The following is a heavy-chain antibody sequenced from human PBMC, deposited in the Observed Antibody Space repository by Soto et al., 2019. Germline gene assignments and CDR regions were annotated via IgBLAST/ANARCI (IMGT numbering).Heavy chain of an antibody. CDR3: AHVTTVTTNYYYYGMDV. V-gene: IGHV2-5*02. Sequence: QITLKESGPTLVKPTQTLTLTCTFSGFSLSTSGVGVGWIRQPPGKALEWLALIYWDDDKRYSPSLKSRLTITKXXSXNXXVLTMTNMDPVDTATYYCAHVTTVTTNYYYYGMDVWGQGTTVTVSS. D-gene: IGHD4-17*01. J-gene: IGHJ6*02. CDR2: IYWDDDK. CDR1: GFSLSTSGVG.